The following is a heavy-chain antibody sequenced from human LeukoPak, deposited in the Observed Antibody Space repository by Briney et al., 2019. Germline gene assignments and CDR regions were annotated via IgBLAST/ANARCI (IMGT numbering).Heavy chain of an antibody. Sequence: ATVKISYKFSGYTFTDYYMHWVQQPPGKGLEWMGLVDPEDGETIYAEKFQDRVTITTDTSTDTAYMELSSLRSEYTAVYYCATGRCLQPFDPWGQGTLVTVSS. V-gene: IGHV1-69-2*01. D-gene: IGHD5-24*01. J-gene: IGHJ5*02. CDR3: ATGRCLQPFDP. CDR1: GYTFTDYY. CDR2: VDPEDGET.